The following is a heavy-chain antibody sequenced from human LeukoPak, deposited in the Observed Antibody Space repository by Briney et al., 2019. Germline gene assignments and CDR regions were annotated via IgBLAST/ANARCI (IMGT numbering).Heavy chain of an antibody. J-gene: IGHJ6*02. V-gene: IGHV1-46*01. CDR3: ARDRPDLVVPAAISYYYYYGMDV. CDR2: INPSGGST. Sequence: GASVKVSCKASGYTFTSYYMHWVRQAPGQGLEWMGIINPSGGSTSYAQKFQGRVTMIRDTSTSTVYMELSSLRSEDTAVYYCARDRPDLVVPAAISYYYYYGMDVWGQGTTVTVSS. CDR1: GYTFTSYY. D-gene: IGHD2-2*02.